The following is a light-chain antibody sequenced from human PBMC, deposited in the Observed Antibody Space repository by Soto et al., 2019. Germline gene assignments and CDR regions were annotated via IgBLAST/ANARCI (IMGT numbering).Light chain of an antibody. CDR3: QSSDSSLSGYV. Sequence: QSVLTQPPSVSGARGQRVTISCTGISPNVGTPYDVHWYQQVPGTAPKLLIYGNSNRPSGVPDRFSGSKSGTSASLAITGLQAEDEAEYYCQSSDSSLSGYVIGTGTKLTVL. CDR2: GNS. J-gene: IGLJ1*01. CDR1: SPNVGTPYD. V-gene: IGLV1-40*01.